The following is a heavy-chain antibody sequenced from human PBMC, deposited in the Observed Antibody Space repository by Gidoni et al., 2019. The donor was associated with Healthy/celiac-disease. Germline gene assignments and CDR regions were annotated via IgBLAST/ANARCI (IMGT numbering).Heavy chain of an antibody. Sequence: QLQLQESGPGLVKPSETLSLTCTVSGGSISSSSYSWGWIRQPPGKGLEWIGSIYYSGSTYYNPSLKSRVTISVDTSKNQFSLKLSSVTAADTAVYYCATVTIGVGAFDIWGQGTMVTVSS. CDR2: IYYSGST. J-gene: IGHJ3*02. CDR1: GGSISSSSYS. V-gene: IGHV4-39*07. CDR3: ATVTIGVGAFDI. D-gene: IGHD4-17*01.